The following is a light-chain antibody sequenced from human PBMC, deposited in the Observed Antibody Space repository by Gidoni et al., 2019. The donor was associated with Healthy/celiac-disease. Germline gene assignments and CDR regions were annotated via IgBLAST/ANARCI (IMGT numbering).Light chain of an antibody. Sequence: TVMTQSPDSLAVPLGERATINCKSSQSVLYSSNNKNYLAWYQQKPGQPPKLLIYWASTRESGVPDRFSGSGSGTDFTLTISSLQAEDVAVYYCQQYYSTPPVTFGQGTRLEIK. CDR2: WAS. CDR3: QQYYSTPPVT. V-gene: IGKV4-1*01. CDR1: QSVLYSSNNKNY. J-gene: IGKJ5*01.